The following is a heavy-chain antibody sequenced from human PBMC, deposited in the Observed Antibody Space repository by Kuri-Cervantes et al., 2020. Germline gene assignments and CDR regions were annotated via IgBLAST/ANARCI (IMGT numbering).Heavy chain of an antibody. CDR2: IYYSGST. Sequence: GSLRLSCAVYGGSFSGYSWSWIRQPPGKGLEWIGYIYYSGSTNYNPSLKSRVTIPVDTSKNQFSLKLSSVTAADTAVYYCARDHYDYVWGSYRQEYNWFDPWGQGTLVTVSS. D-gene: IGHD3-16*02. J-gene: IGHJ5*02. CDR3: ARDHYDYVWGSYRQEYNWFDP. V-gene: IGHV4-59*13. CDR1: GGSFSGYS.